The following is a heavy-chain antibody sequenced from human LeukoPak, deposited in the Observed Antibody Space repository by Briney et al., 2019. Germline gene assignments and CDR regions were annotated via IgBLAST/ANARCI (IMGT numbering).Heavy chain of an antibody. CDR2: MNPNSGAT. CDR3: ARAPRSWGFDH. V-gene: IGHV1-8*01. D-gene: IGHD7-27*01. J-gene: IGHJ4*02. CDR1: GYTFTSYD. Sequence: ASVKVSCKASGYTFTSYDFNWLRQATGQGPEWMGWMNPNSGATGYAQKFQGRITMTRSASINTAYMELTDLRSEDTAVYYCARAPRSWGFDHRGQGTLVTVSS.